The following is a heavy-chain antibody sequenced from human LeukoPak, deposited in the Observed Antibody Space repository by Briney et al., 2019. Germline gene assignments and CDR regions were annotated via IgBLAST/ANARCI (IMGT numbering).Heavy chain of an antibody. CDR2: INPNSGGT. Sequence: ASVKVSCKASGYTFTGYYMHWVRQAPGQGLEWMGWINPNSGGTNYAQKFQGRVTMTRDTSISTAYMELSRLRSDDTAVYYCARDGDYYDSSGFGVDWGQGTLVTVSS. V-gene: IGHV1-2*02. CDR3: ARDGDYYDSSGFGVD. J-gene: IGHJ4*02. D-gene: IGHD3-22*01. CDR1: GYTFTGYY.